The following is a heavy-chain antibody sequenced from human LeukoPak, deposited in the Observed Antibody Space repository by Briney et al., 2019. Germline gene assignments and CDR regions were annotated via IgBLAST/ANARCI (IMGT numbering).Heavy chain of an antibody. V-gene: IGHV3-21*01. CDR2: ISGGSSFT. Sequence: GGSLRLSCAASGFSFSSFSMNWVRQAPGKGLEWVSYISGGSSFTYYVDSVKGRFTISRDNAKNTLYLQMNSLRAEDTAVYYCARDRGNWGGVYEDWGQGTLVTVSS. CDR3: ARDRGNWGGVYED. J-gene: IGHJ4*02. D-gene: IGHD3-16*01. CDR1: GFSFSSFS.